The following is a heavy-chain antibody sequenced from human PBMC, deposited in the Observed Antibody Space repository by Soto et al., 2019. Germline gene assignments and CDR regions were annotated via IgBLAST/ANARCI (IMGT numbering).Heavy chain of an antibody. CDR3: AKPRDCSGGSCYWGIFDY. Sequence: GGSLRLSCAASGFTFSSYAMSWVRQAPGKGLEWVSAISGSGGSTYYADSVKGRFTISRDNSKNTLYLQMNSLRAEDTAVYYCAKPRDCSGGSCYWGIFDYWGQGTLVTVSS. D-gene: IGHD2-15*01. CDR2: ISGSGGST. V-gene: IGHV3-23*01. J-gene: IGHJ4*02. CDR1: GFTFSSYA.